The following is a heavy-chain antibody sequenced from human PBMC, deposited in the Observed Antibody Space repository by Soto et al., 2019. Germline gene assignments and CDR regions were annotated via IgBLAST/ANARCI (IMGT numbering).Heavy chain of an antibody. CDR1: GDSVSSRSYY. V-gene: IGHV4-61*01. CDR2: IYYSGST. D-gene: IGHD3-3*01. Sequence: PSETLSLTCTVSGDSVSSRSYYCSWFQQPPGKGLEWIGYIYYSGSTNYNPSLKSRVTISVATSKNQFSLKLSSVPAADTAVYYCARTYYDFWSGTTPWFDPWGQGTVVTLSS. CDR3: ARTYYDFWSGTTPWFDP. J-gene: IGHJ5*02.